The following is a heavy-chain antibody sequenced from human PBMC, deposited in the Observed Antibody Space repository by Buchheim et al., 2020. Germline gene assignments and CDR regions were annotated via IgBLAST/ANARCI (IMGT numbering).Heavy chain of an antibody. V-gene: IGHV4-61*01. CDR1: GGSVSSGSYY. D-gene: IGHD5-18*01. Sequence: QVQLQESGPGLVKPSETLSLTCTVSGGSVSSGSYYWSWIRQPPGKGLEWIGYIYYSGSTNYNPSLKSQVTKSVDTSKNQFSLKLSAVTAADTAVYYCAVTVDTAFYYYYGMDVWGQGTT. CDR3: AVTVDTAFYYYYGMDV. J-gene: IGHJ6*02. CDR2: IYYSGST.